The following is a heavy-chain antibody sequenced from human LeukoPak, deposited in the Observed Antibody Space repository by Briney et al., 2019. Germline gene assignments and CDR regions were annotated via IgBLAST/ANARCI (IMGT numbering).Heavy chain of an antibody. V-gene: IGHV4-59*12. Sequence: SETLSLTCTVSGGSISSYYWSWIRQPPGKGLEWIGYIYYSGSTNYNPSLKSRVTMSVDTSKNQFSLKLSSVTAADTAVYYCAREGVTIFGVVYYMDVWGEGTTVTVSS. CDR1: GGSISSYY. CDR2: IYYSGST. J-gene: IGHJ6*03. CDR3: AREGVTIFGVVYYMDV. D-gene: IGHD3-3*01.